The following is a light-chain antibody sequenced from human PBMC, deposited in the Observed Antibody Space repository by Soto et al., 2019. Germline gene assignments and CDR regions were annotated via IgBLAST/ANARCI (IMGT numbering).Light chain of an antibody. J-gene: IGKJ4*01. CDR3: QKYGGSIT. CDR2: GAS. CDR1: QTVNNNY. V-gene: IGKV3-20*01. Sequence: EIVLTQSPGTLSLSPGERATLSCRASQTVNNNYLAWYQQRPGQAPRLLISGASSRATGIPDRFSGSGSGTDFTLTISRLEPEDFAVYYRQKYGGSITFGGGTKVEIK.